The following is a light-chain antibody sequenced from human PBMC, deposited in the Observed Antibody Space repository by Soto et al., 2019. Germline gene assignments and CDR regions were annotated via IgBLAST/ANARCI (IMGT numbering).Light chain of an antibody. CDR2: STY. Sequence: DIQMTQSPASLSASVGDRVTITCRASQGISNYLAWHQQKPGKAPKLLIFSTYTLQSGVPSRFSGSGSGTDFTLTISSLQPEDVGTYYCQKYNSAPWTFGPGTKVDI. CDR3: QKYNSAPWT. CDR1: QGISNY. J-gene: IGKJ1*01. V-gene: IGKV1-27*01.